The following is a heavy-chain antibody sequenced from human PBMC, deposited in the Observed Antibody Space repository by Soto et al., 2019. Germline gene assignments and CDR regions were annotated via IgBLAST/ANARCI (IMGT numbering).Heavy chain of an antibody. J-gene: IGHJ4*02. CDR1: GGTFSTYA. D-gene: IGHD5-18*01. Sequence: QVQLVQSGAEVKKPESSVKVSCKAPGGTFSTYAISWVRQAPGQGLEWMGGIIPMFGTANYAQRFQDRVTITEDESKNTVYKELSSLRSEDTAVYFCASGIQLWLRRINNGYSGWGQGTLVTVSS. CDR3: ASGIQLWLRRINNGYSG. CDR2: IIPMFGTA. V-gene: IGHV1-69*12.